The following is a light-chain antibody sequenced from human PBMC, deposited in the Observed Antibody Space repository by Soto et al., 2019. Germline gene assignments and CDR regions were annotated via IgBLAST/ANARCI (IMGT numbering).Light chain of an antibody. J-gene: IGLJ2*01. Sequence: QSVLTQPASVSGFPGQSITISCTGSSSNVGTYNLVSWFQQHPGEAPKLMIYEGSRRPSGVSNRFSGSKSGNTASLTISGLQAEDEADYYCCSYGDSDTMIFGGGTKVTVL. V-gene: IGLV2-23*01. CDR3: CSYGDSDTMI. CDR2: EGS. CDR1: SSNVGTYNL.